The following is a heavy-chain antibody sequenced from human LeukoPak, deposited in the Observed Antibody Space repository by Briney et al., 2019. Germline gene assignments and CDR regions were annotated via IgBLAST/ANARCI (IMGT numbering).Heavy chain of an antibody. CDR2: IYYSGST. V-gene: IGHV4-59*01. CDR3: ARETYYSESSDYFALYYFDY. D-gene: IGHD3-22*01. Sequence: SETLSLTCTVSGGSISSDYWSWIRQPPGKDLEWLGFIYYSGSTNYNPSLKSRVTISVDTSKNQFSLKLSSVTAADTALYYCARETYYSESSDYFALYYFDYWGQGTLVTVSS. J-gene: IGHJ4*02. CDR1: GGSISSDY.